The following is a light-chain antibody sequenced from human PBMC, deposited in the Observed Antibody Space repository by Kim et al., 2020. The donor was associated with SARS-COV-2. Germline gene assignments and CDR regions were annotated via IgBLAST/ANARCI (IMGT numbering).Light chain of an antibody. V-gene: IGLV6-57*02. CDR1: SGSIASNY. J-gene: IGLJ3*02. Sequence: KTVTTSCTGSSGSIASNYVQWYQQRPGSAPTTVIYEDNQRPSGVPDRFSGSIDSSSNSASLTISGLKTEDEADYYCQSYDSSNPWVFGGGTKLTVL. CDR2: EDN. CDR3: QSYDSSNPWV.